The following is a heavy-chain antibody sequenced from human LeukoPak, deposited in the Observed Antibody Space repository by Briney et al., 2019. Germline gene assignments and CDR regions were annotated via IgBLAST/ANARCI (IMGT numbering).Heavy chain of an antibody. CDR3: ARVLTSYDSSGYYYSYFDY. CDR1: GFTFSSYW. Sequence: GGSLRLSCAASGFTFSSYWMSWVRQAPGKGLEWVANIKQDGSEKYYVDSVKGRFTISRDNAKNSLYLQMNSLRAEDTAVYYCARVLTSYDSSGYYYSYFDYWGQGTLVTVSS. J-gene: IGHJ4*02. D-gene: IGHD3-22*01. CDR2: IKQDGSEK. V-gene: IGHV3-7*01.